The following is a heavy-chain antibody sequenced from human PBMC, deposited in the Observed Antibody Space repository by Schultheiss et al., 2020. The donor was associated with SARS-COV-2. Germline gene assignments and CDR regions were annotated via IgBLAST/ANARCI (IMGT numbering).Heavy chain of an antibody. CDR2: IYYSGST. V-gene: IGHV4-59*12. Sequence: SETLSLTCTVSGGSISSYYWSWIRQPPGKGLEWIGYIYYSGSTNYNPSLKSRVSTSLDTSKSQLSLKLSSVTAADTAVYYCARPTVVTRYFQHWGQGTLVTVSS. J-gene: IGHJ1*01. CDR3: ARPTVVTRYFQH. CDR1: GGSISSYY. D-gene: IGHD4-23*01.